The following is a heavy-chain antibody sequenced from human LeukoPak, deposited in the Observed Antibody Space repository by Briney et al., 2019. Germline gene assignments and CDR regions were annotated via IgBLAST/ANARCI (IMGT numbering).Heavy chain of an antibody. CDR1: GGSISSYY. D-gene: IGHD1-26*01. J-gene: IGHJ5*02. CDR2: IYYSGST. V-gene: IGHV4-59*08. Sequence: PSETLSLTCTVSGGSISSYYWSWIRQPPGKGLEWIGYIYYSGSTNYNPSLKSRVTISVDTSKNQFSLKLSSVTAADTAVYYCVGSGANNWFDPWGQGTLVTVSS. CDR3: VGSGANNWFDP.